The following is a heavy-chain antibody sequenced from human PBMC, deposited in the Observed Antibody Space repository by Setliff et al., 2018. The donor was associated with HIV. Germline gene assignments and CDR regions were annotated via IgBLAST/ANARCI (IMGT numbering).Heavy chain of an antibody. V-gene: IGHV1-2*02. J-gene: IGHJ6*03. Sequence: GASVKVSCKASGYTFTGYYVHWVRQAPGQGLEWMGWINPNSGGTNYAQKFQGRVTMTRDTSISTAPMELSRLTSDDTAVYYCARGVWELPPYYMDVWGKGTTVTVSS. CDR2: INPNSGGT. CDR3: ARGVWELPPYYMDV. CDR1: GYTFTGYY. D-gene: IGHD1-26*01.